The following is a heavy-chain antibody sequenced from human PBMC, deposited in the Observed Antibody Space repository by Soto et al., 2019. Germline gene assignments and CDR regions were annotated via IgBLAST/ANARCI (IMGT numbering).Heavy chain of an antibody. V-gene: IGHV4-59*01. CDR2: VYHRGTT. D-gene: IGHD5-18*01. J-gene: IGHJ4*02. CDR3: ALGGYNYGRPFDF. CDR1: GASTSNYH. Sequence: KTSETLSLTCSVSGASTSNYHYSWIRQSPGKGLEWIGYVYHRGTTYYTPSLKSRVNMSVDTSTNEFYLNLKSVTAADTAVYYCALGGYNYGRPFDFWGQGTLVTVSS.